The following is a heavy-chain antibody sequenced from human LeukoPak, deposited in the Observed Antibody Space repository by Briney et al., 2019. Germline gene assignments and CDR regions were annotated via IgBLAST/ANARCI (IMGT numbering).Heavy chain of an antibody. Sequence: NPSETLSLTCTVSGGSISSYYWSWIRQPPGKGLEWIGYIYYSGSTNYNPSLKSRVTISVDTSKNQFSLKLSSVTAADTAVYYCARERRSGTYFYFDYWGQGTLVTVSS. V-gene: IGHV4-59*01. CDR1: GGSISSYY. D-gene: IGHD1-26*01. CDR3: ARERRSGTYFYFDY. CDR2: IYYSGST. J-gene: IGHJ4*02.